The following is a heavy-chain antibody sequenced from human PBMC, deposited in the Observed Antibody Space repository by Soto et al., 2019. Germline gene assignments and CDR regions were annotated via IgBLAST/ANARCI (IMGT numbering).Heavy chain of an antibody. Sequence: PLEILSLTCTVSGGSISSYCWSWIRQPPGKGLEWIGYIYYSGSTNYNPSLKSRVTISVDTSKNQFSLKLNSMTAADTAVYYCARHNYGSGSTYFDYWGQGTLVTVSS. CDR3: ARHNYGSGSTYFDY. J-gene: IGHJ4*02. V-gene: IGHV4-59*08. CDR1: GGSISSYC. D-gene: IGHD3-10*01. CDR2: IYYSGST.